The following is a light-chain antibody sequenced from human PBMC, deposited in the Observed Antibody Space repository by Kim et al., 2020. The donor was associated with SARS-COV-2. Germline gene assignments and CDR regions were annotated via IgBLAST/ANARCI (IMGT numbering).Light chain of an antibody. CDR2: AAS. Sequence: ASVGDRVTITCRTSQSISNHLNWYHQKPGRAPKLLIYAASTLQGGVPSRFSGSGSETDFTLTISSLQPEDFATYFCQQTYITPFTFGAGTKVDIK. J-gene: IGKJ3*01. CDR3: QQTYITPFT. CDR1: QSISNH. V-gene: IGKV1-39*01.